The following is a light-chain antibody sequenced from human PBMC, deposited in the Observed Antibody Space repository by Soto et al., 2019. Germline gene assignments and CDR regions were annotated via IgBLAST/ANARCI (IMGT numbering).Light chain of an antibody. Sequence: QLVLTQPPSASGTPGQRVTISCSGSSSNIGSHYVYWYQQLPGTAPKLLIYRNNQRRSGVPDRFSGSKSGTSASLAISGLRSEDEADYYCAAWDDSLSGYVVFGGGTKLTVL. J-gene: IGLJ2*01. CDR1: SSNIGSHY. CDR3: AAWDDSLSGYVV. V-gene: IGLV1-47*01. CDR2: RNN.